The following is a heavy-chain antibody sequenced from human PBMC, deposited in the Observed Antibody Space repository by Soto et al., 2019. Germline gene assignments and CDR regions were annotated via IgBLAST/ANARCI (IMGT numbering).Heavy chain of an antibody. CDR3: ASAINGYYFDY. D-gene: IGHD2-8*01. CDR2: IYHSGST. CDR1: GGSISSGGYS. J-gene: IGHJ4*02. Sequence: ASETLSLTCAVSGGSISSGGYSWSWIRQPPGKGLEWIGYIYHSGSTYYNPSLKSRVTISVDRSKNQFSLKLSSVTAADTAVYYCASAINGYYFDYWGQGTLVTV. V-gene: IGHV4-30-2*01.